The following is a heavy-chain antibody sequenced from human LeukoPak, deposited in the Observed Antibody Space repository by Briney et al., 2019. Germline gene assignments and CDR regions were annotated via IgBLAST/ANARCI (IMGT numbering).Heavy chain of an antibody. V-gene: IGHV3-33*01. CDR3: AREVAVAGRTGYFDL. J-gene: IGHJ2*01. CDR2: IWYDGSNK. D-gene: IGHD6-19*01. Sequence: GGSLRLSCAASGFTFSSYGMHWVRQAPGKGLEWVAVIWYDGSNKYYADSVKGRFTISRDNSKNTLYLQMNSPRAEDTAVYYCAREVAVAGRTGYFDLWGRGTLVTVSS. CDR1: GFTFSSYG.